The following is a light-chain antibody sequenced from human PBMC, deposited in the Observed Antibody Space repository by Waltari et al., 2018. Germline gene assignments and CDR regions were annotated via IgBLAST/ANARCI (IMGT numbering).Light chain of an antibody. CDR3: SSYAGSVV. CDR2: GVN. V-gene: IGLV2-23*02. CDR1: SSAIGSYNV. Sequence: QSALTQPASVSGSRGQSITISCTGSSSAIGSYNVVSCYQHHPGKAPKLLIYGVNNRPSGVSNRFSGSKSGNTASLTISGLQAEDEADYYCSSYAGSVVFGGGTKLTVL. J-gene: IGLJ3*02.